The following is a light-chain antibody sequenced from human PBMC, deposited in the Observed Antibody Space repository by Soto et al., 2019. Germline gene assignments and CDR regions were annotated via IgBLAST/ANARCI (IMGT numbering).Light chain of an antibody. V-gene: IGKV3-20*01. J-gene: IGKJ1*01. CDR1: QNVDNN. CDR3: QQYGSSGT. Sequence: EIVLSQSPGTLSLSPGERATLSCRASQNVDNNVAWYQQKPGQAPRRLIYGASNRATGIPDRFSGSGSGTDFTLTISRLEPEDFAVYYCQQYGSSGTFGQGTKVDIK. CDR2: GAS.